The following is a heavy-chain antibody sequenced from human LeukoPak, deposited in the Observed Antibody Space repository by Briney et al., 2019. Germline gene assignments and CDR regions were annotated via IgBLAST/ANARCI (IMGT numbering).Heavy chain of an antibody. Sequence: PGGSLRLSCVASGLTFTNAWLSWVRLAPGKGLEWVARIKSRADDGTTYYAAPVKGRFTISRDDSKTTLYLQMNSLKTEDTGVYYCAANRVGAISYWGQGSLVTVSS. CDR3: AANRVGAISY. CDR1: GLTFTNAW. D-gene: IGHD1-26*01. V-gene: IGHV3-15*01. J-gene: IGHJ4*02. CDR2: IKSRADDGTT.